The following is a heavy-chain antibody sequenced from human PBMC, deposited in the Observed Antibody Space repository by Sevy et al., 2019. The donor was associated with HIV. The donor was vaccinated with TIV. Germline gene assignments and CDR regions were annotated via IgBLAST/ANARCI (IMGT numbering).Heavy chain of an antibody. V-gene: IGHV3-9*03. Sequence: SLRLSCAASGFTFDDYAMHWVRQAPGKGLEWVSGISWNSGSIGYADSVKGRFTISRDNAKNSLYLQMNSLRAEDMALYYCAKGGYYYDSEDAFDIWGQGTMVTVSS. CDR1: GFTFDDYA. J-gene: IGHJ3*02. CDR2: ISWNSGSI. D-gene: IGHD3-22*01. CDR3: AKGGYYYDSEDAFDI.